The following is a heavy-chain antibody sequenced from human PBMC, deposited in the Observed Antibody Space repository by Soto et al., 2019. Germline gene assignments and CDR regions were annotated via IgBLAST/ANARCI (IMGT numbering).Heavy chain of an antibody. CDR1: GGSISSGGYY. J-gene: IGHJ4*02. CDR2: IYYSGST. CDR3: ARIPYCSSTSCPEYYFDY. D-gene: IGHD2-2*01. Sequence: QVQLQESGPGLVKPSQTLSLTCTVSGGSISSGGYYWSWIRQHPGKGLEWIGYIYYSGSTYYNPSLQSRVTISVDTSKNQFSLKLSSVTAADTAVYYCARIPYCSSTSCPEYYFDYWGQGTLVTVSS. V-gene: IGHV4-31*03.